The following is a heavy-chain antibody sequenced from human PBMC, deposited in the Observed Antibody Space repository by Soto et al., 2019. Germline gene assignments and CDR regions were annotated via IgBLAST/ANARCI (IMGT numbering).Heavy chain of an antibody. V-gene: IGHV3-48*02. CDR3: ARDRCYDGTCYSASDS. D-gene: IGHD2-15*01. Sequence: HPGGSLRLSCAAYGFSFSTYNMDWVRQAPGKGPEWIAYISTTSFTIYYADSVKGRFTISRDNDRNSLHLEMNSLRDEDTAVYYCARDRCYDGTCYSASDSWGQGTLVTVSS. CDR1: GFSFSTYN. J-gene: IGHJ5*01. CDR2: ISTTSFTI.